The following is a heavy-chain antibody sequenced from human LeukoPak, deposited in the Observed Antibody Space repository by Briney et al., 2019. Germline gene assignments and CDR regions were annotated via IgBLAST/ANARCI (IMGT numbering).Heavy chain of an antibody. Sequence: AGGSLRLSCAASGFTFSSYWMNWVRQAPGKGLVRVSRINGDGSSTNYADSVKGRFTISRDNAKNTLYLQLNSLRAEDTAIYYCARSQGPYDYWGQGTLVTVSS. V-gene: IGHV3-74*01. J-gene: IGHJ4*02. CDR3: ARSQGPYDY. CDR1: GFTFSSYW. CDR2: INGDGSST.